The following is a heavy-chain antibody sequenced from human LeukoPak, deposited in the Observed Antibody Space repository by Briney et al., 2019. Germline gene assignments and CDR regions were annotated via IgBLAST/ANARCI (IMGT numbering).Heavy chain of an antibody. CDR3: ARDGSGSYYDRGWFDP. CDR2: MNPNSGNT. CDR1: AYTFTSYN. Sequence: VASVKVSCKASAYTFTSYNINWLRQATGQGLGWMGWMNPNSGNTGYAQKFQGRVTMTRNTSISTAYMELSSLTSEDTAVYYCARDGSGSYYDRGWFDPWGQGTLVTVSS. D-gene: IGHD3-10*01. J-gene: IGHJ5*02. V-gene: IGHV1-8*01.